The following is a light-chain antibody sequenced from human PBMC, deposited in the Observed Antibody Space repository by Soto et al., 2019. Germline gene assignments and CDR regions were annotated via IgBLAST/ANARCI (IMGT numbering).Light chain of an antibody. CDR2: DVT. V-gene: IGLV2-14*01. CDR1: SSDVGGYNY. J-gene: IGLJ1*01. Sequence: SALTQPASVSGSPGQSITISCTGTSSDVGGYNYVSWYQQHPGKAPKLMIYDVTDRPSGVSNRFSGSKSGNTASLTISGLQAEDEADYYCSSYTISSTRVFGTGTKVTVL. CDR3: SSYTISSTRV.